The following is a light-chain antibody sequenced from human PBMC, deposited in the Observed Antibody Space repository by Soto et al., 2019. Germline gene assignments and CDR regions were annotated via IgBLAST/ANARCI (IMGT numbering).Light chain of an antibody. CDR3: QQYGGPPWT. CDR2: GAS. V-gene: IGKV3-20*01. Sequence: EIVLTQSPGTLSLSPGERATLSCRASQSVSSSWLAWYQQKPGQAPRLLIYGASSRATGVPDRFSGSGSGTDFTLTITRLELEDSAVFYCQQYGGPPWTFGQGTKVEI. CDR1: QSVSSSW. J-gene: IGKJ1*01.